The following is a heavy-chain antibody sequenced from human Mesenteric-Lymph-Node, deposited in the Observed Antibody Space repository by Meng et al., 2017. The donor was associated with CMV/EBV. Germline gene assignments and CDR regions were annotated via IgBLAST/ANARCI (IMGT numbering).Heavy chain of an antibody. V-gene: IGHV1-69*04. D-gene: IGHD6-19*01. CDR2: IIPILGIA. CDR3: ASTDSPSSGWYWGLNFDY. Sequence: TFSSYGISWVRQAPGQGLEWVGRIIPILGIANYAQKSQGRVTITADKSTSTAYMELSSLRSEDTAMYYCASTDSPSSGWYWGLNFDYWGQGTLVTVSS. CDR1: TFSSYG. J-gene: IGHJ4*02.